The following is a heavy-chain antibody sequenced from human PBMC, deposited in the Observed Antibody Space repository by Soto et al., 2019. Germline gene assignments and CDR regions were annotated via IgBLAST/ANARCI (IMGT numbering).Heavy chain of an antibody. Sequence: SETLSLTCTVSGGSISSGGYYWSWIRQHPGKGLEWIGYIYHSGSTYYNPSLKSRVTISVDTSKNQFSLKLSSVTAADTAVYYCARVGSKLPYDYWGQGTLVTVSS. D-gene: IGHD2-2*02. J-gene: IGHJ4*02. CDR2: IYHSGST. CDR3: ARVGSKLPYDY. V-gene: IGHV4-31*03. CDR1: GGSISSGGYY.